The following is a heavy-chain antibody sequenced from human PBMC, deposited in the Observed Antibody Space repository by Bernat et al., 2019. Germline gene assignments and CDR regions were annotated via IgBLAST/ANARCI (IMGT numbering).Heavy chain of an antibody. CDR3: AKDRKRIAAAVDPNFDY. CDR1: GFTFDDYA. V-gene: IGHV3-9*01. J-gene: IGHJ4*02. CDR2: ISWNSGSI. D-gene: IGHD6-13*01. Sequence: EVQLVESGGGLVQPGRSLRLSCAASGFTFDDYAMHWVRQAPGKGLEWVSGISWNSGSIGYADSVKGRFTISRDNAKNSLYLQMNSLRAEDTALYYCAKDRKRIAAAVDPNFDYWRQGTLVTVSS.